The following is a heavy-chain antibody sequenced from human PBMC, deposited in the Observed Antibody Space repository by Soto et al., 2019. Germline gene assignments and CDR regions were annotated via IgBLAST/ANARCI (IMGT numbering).Heavy chain of an antibody. V-gene: IGHV3-33*01. D-gene: IGHD1-20*01. J-gene: IGHJ6*02. CDR2: IWYDGSNK. CDR1: GFTFSSYG. Sequence: PPGGSLRLSCAESGFTFSSYGMHWVRQAPGKGLEWVAVIWYDGSNKYYADSVKGRFTISRDNSKNTLYLQMNSLRAEDTAVYYCASALTGTTFGYYYYGMDVWGQGTTVTVSS. CDR3: ASALTGTTFGYYYYGMDV.